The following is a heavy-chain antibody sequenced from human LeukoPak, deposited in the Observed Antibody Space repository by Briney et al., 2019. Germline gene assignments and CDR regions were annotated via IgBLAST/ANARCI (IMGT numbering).Heavy chain of an antibody. CDR3: ATEGGGSGWYYFDY. CDR2: FDPEDGET. Sequence: GASVKVSCTVSGYTLTELSMHWVRQAPGKGLEWMGGFDPEDGETIYAQKFQGRVTMTEDTSTDTAYMELSSLRSEDTAVYYCATEGGGSGWYYFDYWGQGTLVTVSS. D-gene: IGHD6-19*01. CDR1: GYTLTELS. J-gene: IGHJ4*02. V-gene: IGHV1-24*01.